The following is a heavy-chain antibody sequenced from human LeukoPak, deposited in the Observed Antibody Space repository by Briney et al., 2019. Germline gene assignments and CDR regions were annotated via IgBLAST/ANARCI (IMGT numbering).Heavy chain of an antibody. Sequence: PSETLSLTCAVYGGSFSGYYWSWIRQPPGKGLEWIGEINHSGSTNYNPSLKSRVTISVDTSKNQFSLKLSSVTAADTAVYYCARDLPTVTTGVGYWGQGTLVTVSS. V-gene: IGHV4-34*01. CDR3: ARDLPTVTTGVGY. CDR2: INHSGST. D-gene: IGHD4-17*01. CDR1: GGSFSGYY. J-gene: IGHJ4*02.